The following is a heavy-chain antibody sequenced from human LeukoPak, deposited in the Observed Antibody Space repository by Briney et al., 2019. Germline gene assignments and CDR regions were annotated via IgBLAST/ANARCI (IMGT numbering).Heavy chain of an antibody. CDR2: ISYDGSNK. J-gene: IGHJ5*02. V-gene: IGHV3-30-3*01. Sequence: PGGSLRLSCAASGFTFSSYAMHWVRQAPGKGLEWVAVISYDGSNKYYADSVKGRFTISRDNSKNTLYLQMSTLRPEDTAVYYCARTTGCSSTSCCVNLWGQGTLVTVSS. CDR3: ARTTGCSSTSCCVNL. D-gene: IGHD2-2*01. CDR1: GFTFSSYA.